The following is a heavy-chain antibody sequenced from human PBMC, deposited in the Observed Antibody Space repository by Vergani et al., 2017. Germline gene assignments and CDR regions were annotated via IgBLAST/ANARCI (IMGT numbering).Heavy chain of an antibody. J-gene: IGHJ5*02. CDR2: ISWNSNSI. V-gene: IGHV3-9*01. CDR3: AKDLGTSSGGGWFDP. CDR1: GFTFAGYA. Sequence: EVQLEESGGGLVLPGRSLRLSCVASGFTFAGYAMHWVRQAPVKGLEWVSGISWNSNSIGYADSVKARFTISRDNAKNSLYLQMNSLRAEDTALYYCAKDLGTSSGGGWFDPWGKGTLVTVSS. D-gene: IGHD6-6*01.